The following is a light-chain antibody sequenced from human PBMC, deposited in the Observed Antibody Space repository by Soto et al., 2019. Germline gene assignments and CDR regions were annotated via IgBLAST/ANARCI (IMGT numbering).Light chain of an antibody. V-gene: IGLV2-8*01. CDR3: SSYAGSNRI. J-gene: IGLJ1*01. Sequence: QSALTQPPSASGSPGQSVTISCTGTSSDVGGYNYVSWYQQHPGKAPKLMIYEVSKRPSGVPDRFSGSKTGNTASLAFYGLQAEDEADYYCSSYAGSNRIFGTGTKLTVL. CDR1: SSDVGGYNY. CDR2: EVS.